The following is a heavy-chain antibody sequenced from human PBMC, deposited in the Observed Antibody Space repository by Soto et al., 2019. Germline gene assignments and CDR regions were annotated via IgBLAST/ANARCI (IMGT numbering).Heavy chain of an antibody. D-gene: IGHD6-19*01. CDR1: GYTFTSYY. Sequence: ASVKVSCKSSGYTFTSYYMHCVRQAPGQGLEWMGIINPSGGSTSYAQKFQGRVTMTRDTSTSTVYMELSSLRSEDTAVYYCARDTEIAVAGNDAFGIWGQGTMVTVSS. CDR3: ARDTEIAVAGNDAFGI. CDR2: INPSGGST. V-gene: IGHV1-46*03. J-gene: IGHJ3*02.